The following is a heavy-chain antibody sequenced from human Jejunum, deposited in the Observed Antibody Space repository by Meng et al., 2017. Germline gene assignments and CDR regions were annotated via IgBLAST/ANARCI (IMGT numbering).Heavy chain of an antibody. CDR2: ISSAGST. CDR3: ARDKGNYLGHWFDY. D-gene: IGHD1-7*01. CDR1: GLTVSSNY. J-gene: IGHJ4*02. Sequence: EVQLVESGGGWVQPGGALRLAGAASGLTVSSNYMSWVRQAPGKGLEWVSVISSAGSTYYADSVKGRFTISRDNSKNTLYLQMNSLRAADTAVYYCARDKGNYLGHWFDYWGQGTLVTVSS. V-gene: IGHV3-66*01.